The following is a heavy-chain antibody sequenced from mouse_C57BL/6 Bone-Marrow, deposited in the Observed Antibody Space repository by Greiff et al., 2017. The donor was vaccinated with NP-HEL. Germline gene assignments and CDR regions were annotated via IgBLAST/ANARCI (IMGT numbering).Heavy chain of an antibody. D-gene: IGHD2-9*01. CDR2: IHPNSGST. J-gene: IGHJ3*01. Sequence: QVQLQQPGAELVKPGASVKLSCKASGYTFTSYWMHWVKQRPGQGLEWIGMIHPNSGSTNYNEKFKSKATLTVDKSSSTAYMQLSSLTSEDSAVYYCARGSYYGYAGGFAYWGQGTLVTVSA. V-gene: IGHV1-64*01. CDR3: ARGSYYGYAGGFAY. CDR1: GYTFTSYW.